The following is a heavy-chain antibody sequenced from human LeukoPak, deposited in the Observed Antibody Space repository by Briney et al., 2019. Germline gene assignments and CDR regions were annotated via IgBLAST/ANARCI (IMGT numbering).Heavy chain of an antibody. V-gene: IGHV1-18*01. J-gene: IGHJ6*02. CDR3: AREVIVGAFYYGMDV. CDR2: ISAYNGNT. Sequence: GAAVTVSFKASGYTFTSYVISWVRQAPGQGLEWMGWISAYNGNTNYAQKLQGRVTMTTDTSTSTAYMELRSLRSDDPAVYYCAREVIVGAFYYGMDVWGQGTTVTVSS. D-gene: IGHD1-26*01. CDR1: GYTFTSYV.